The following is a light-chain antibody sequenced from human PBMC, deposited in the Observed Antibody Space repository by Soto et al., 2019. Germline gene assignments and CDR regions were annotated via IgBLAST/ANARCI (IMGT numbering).Light chain of an antibody. CDR2: DAS. J-gene: IGKJ2*01. CDR3: QEYNTHRFT. CDR1: QSISSW. Sequence: DIPMTQSPSTLSASVGDRVNITCRASQSISSWVAWYQHKPGKAPKLLIYDASTLGSGVPSRFSGSGSGTEFILAVSSLHPDDCATYYCQEYNTHRFTSGQGTKLEIK. V-gene: IGKV1-5*01.